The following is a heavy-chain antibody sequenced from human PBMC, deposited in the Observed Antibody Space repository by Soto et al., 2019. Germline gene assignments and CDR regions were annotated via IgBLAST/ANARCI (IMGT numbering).Heavy chain of an antibody. CDR2: IIPIFGTA. J-gene: IGHJ6*02. CDR3: ASITIFDYGMDV. V-gene: IGHV1-69*13. D-gene: IGHD3-3*01. Sequence: GASVKVSCKASGGTFSSYAISWVRQAPGQGLEWMGGIIPIFGTANYAQKFQGRVTITADESTSTAYMELSSLRSEDTAVYYCASITIFDYGMDVWGQGTTVTGSS. CDR1: GGTFSSYA.